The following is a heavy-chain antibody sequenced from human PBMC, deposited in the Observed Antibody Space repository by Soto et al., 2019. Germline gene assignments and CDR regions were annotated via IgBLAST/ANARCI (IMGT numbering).Heavy chain of an antibody. CDR3: ARDIYSSGAGY. J-gene: IGHJ4*02. CDR1: GYTFTSYG. CDR2: ISAYNGNT. D-gene: IGHD3-10*01. V-gene: IGHV1-18*01. Sequence: QVQLVQSGAEVKKPGASVKVSCKASGYTFTSYGISWVRQAPGQGLEWMGWISAYNGNTNYAQKLQGRVTMTQDTSTSTAYMELRTLRSGDTPVYYCARDIYSSGAGYWGQGPLVTVSS.